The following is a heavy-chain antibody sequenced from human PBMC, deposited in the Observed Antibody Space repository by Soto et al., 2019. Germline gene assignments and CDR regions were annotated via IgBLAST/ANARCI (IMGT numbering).Heavy chain of an antibody. V-gene: IGHV1-2*02. CDR2: INPHSGGT. Sequence: GASVKVSCKASGYTFNGFGFYLHWERQAPGQGLESVGWINPHSGGTHSAQKFQGRVTMTRDASISTAYMELSRLTSDDTALYYCRVTGVSEVDYWGQGTLVTVSS. D-gene: IGHD2-8*01. CDR3: RVTGVSEVDY. J-gene: IGHJ4*02. CDR1: GYTFNGFGFY.